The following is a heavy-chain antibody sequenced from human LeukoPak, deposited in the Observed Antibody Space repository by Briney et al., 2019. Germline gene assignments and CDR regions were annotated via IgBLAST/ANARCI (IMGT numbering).Heavy chain of an antibody. CDR2: ISGSGGST. CDR3: AKIPAAAAPRAFDY. D-gene: IGHD6-13*01. CDR1: GFTFSSYA. J-gene: IGHJ4*02. V-gene: IGHV3-23*01. Sequence: HTGGTLRLSCAASGFTFSSYAMSWVRQAPGKGLEWVSAISGSGGSTYYADSVKGRFTISRDNSKNTLYLQMNSLRAEDTAVYYCAKIPAAAAPRAFDYWGQGTLVTVSS.